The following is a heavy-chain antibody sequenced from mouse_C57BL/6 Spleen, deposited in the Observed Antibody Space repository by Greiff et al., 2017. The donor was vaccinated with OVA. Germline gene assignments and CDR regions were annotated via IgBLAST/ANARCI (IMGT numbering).Heavy chain of an antibody. J-gene: IGHJ2*01. V-gene: IGHV5-4*01. CDR1: GFTFSSYA. Sequence: EVMLVESGGGLVKPGGSLKLSCAASGFTFSSYAMSWVRQTPEKRLEWVATISDGGSYTYYPDNVKGRFTISRDNAKNNLYLQMSHLKSEDTAMYYCARDLGGYDCYWGQGTTLTVSS. CDR3: ARDLGGYDCY. CDR2: ISDGGSYT. D-gene: IGHD2-2*01.